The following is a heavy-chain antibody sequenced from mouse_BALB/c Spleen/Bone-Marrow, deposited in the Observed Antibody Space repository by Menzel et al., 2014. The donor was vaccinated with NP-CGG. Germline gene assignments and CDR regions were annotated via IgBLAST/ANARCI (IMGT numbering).Heavy chain of an antibody. D-gene: IGHD1-1*01. Sequence: EVKLVESGGGLVQPGGSRKLSCVASGFTFSSFGMHWVRQAPEKGLEWVAYISSGSSSTYYADTLKGRFTISRDNPKNTLFLQMTSLRSEDTAMYYCARGYYYGSIHYWYFDVWGAGTTVTVSS. CDR1: GFTFSSFG. J-gene: IGHJ1*01. CDR3: ARGYYYGSIHYWYFDV. V-gene: IGHV5-17*02. CDR2: ISSGSSST.